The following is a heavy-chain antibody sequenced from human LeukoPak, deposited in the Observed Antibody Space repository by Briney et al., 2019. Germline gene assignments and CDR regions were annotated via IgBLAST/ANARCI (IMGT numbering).Heavy chain of an antibody. J-gene: IGHJ6*02. Sequence: GSSVKVSCKASGGTFSSYAISWVRQAPGQGLEWMGWISAYNGNTNYAQKLQGRVTMTTDTSTSTAYMELRSLRSDDTAVYYCARRYYDILTGYEYYYGMDVWGQGTTVTVSS. D-gene: IGHD3-9*01. CDR2: ISAYNGNT. CDR1: GGTFSSYA. CDR3: ARRYYDILTGYEYYYGMDV. V-gene: IGHV1-18*01.